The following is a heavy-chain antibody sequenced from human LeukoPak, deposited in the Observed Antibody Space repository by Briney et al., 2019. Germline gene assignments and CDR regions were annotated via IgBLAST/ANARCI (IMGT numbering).Heavy chain of an antibody. CDR3: ARGYSSSWYSRALPLNWFDP. J-gene: IGHJ5*02. D-gene: IGHD6-13*01. CDR2: IYYSGST. Sequence: SETLSLTCTVSGGSISSSSYYWGWIRQPPGKGLEWIGSIYYSGSTYYNPSLKSRVTISVDTSKNQFSLKLSSVTAADTAVYYCARGYSSSWYSRALPLNWFDPWGQGTLVTVSS. CDR1: GGSISSSSYY. V-gene: IGHV4-39*07.